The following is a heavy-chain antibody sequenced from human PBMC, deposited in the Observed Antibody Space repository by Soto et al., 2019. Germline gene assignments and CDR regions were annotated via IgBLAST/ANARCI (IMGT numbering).Heavy chain of an antibody. CDR3: ASLSGYSSGWPFDY. Sequence: VQLEECGGGVVQPGRSLRLSCAASGFTFSSYGMHWVRQAPGKGLEWVAVIWYDGSNKYYADSVKGRFTISRDNSKNTLYLQMNSLRAEDTAVYYCASLSGYSSGWPFDYWGQGTLVTVSS. D-gene: IGHD6-19*01. J-gene: IGHJ4*02. V-gene: IGHV3-33*01. CDR1: GFTFSSYG. CDR2: IWYDGSNK.